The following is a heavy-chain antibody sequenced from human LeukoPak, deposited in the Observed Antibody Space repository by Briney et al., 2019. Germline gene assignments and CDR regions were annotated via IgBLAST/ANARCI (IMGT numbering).Heavy chain of an antibody. D-gene: IGHD6-19*01. CDR1: GYSFTSYW. CDR2: IYPGDSDT. CDR3: ARHIRGIAVGPNWFDP. V-gene: IGHV5-51*01. J-gene: IGHJ5*02. Sequence: KRGESLKISCKGSGYSFTSYWIGRVRQMPGKGLEWMGIIYPGDSDTRYSPSFQGQVTISADKSISTAYLQWSSLKASDTAMYYCARHIRGIAVGPNWFDPWGQGTLVTVSS.